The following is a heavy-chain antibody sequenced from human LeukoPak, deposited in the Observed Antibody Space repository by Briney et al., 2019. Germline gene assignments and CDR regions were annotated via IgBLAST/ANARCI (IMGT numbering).Heavy chain of an antibody. CDR3: AHQPGGWLVDGGDY. CDR1: GFAFSRYA. Sequence: PGGFLRLSCAASGFAFSRYAMRWVRQAPGKGLEWVSPISGSGGTTYYADSVKGRFTISRDNSKQTIYLQMISMRVEDTAIYYGAHQPGGWLVDGGDYWGQGTLVTVSS. V-gene: IGHV3-23*01. J-gene: IGHJ4*02. CDR2: ISGSGGTT. D-gene: IGHD6-19*01.